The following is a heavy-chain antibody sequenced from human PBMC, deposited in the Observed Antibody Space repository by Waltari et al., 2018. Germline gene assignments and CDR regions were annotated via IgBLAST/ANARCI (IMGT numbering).Heavy chain of an antibody. V-gene: IGHV1-69*04. D-gene: IGHD4-17*01. CDR3: ARDGGTWDYGDSRTYYFDY. CDR1: GGTFSSHA. CDR2: VIPILGIA. J-gene: IGHJ4*02. Sequence: QVQLVQSGAEVKKPGSSVKVSCKASGGTFSSHAISWVRQAPGQGLEWMGGVIPILGIANYAQKFQGRVTITADESTSTAYMELSSLRSEDTAVYYCARDGGTWDYGDSRTYYFDYWGQGTLVTVSS.